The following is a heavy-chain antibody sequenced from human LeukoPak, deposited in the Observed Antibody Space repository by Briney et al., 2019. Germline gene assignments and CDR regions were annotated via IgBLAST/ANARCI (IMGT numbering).Heavy chain of an antibody. Sequence: ASVKVSCKASGYTFTSYGISWVRQAPGQGLEWMGWISAYNGNTNYAQKLRGRVTMTTDTSTSTAYMELRSLRSDDTAVYYCARDWTRITMVRGVTRPLGYWGQGTLVTVSS. D-gene: IGHD3-10*01. J-gene: IGHJ4*02. CDR1: GYTFTSYG. V-gene: IGHV1-18*01. CDR2: ISAYNGNT. CDR3: ARDWTRITMVRGVTRPLGY.